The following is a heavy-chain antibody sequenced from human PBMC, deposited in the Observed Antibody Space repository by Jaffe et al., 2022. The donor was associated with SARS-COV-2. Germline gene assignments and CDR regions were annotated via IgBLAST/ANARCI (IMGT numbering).Heavy chain of an antibody. CDR1: GFTFSSYA. J-gene: IGHJ4*02. Sequence: EVQLLESGGGLVQPGGSLRLSCAASGFTFSSYAMSWVRQAPGKGLEWVSGISGSGGSTYYADSVKGRFTISRDNSKNTLSLQMNSLRAEDTAVYYCAKEGCSGGSCQYYFDYWGQGTLVTVSS. CDR2: ISGSGGST. D-gene: IGHD2-15*01. V-gene: IGHV3-23*01. CDR3: AKEGCSGGSCQYYFDY.